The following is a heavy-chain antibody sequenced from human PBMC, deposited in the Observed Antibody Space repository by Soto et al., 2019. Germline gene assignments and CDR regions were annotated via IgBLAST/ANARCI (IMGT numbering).Heavy chain of an antibody. D-gene: IGHD5-18*01. J-gene: IGHJ6*02. CDR1: GGSVSSGSYY. CDR3: ARPLYSYGPMDV. Sequence: QVQLQESGPGLVKPSETLSLTCTVSGGSVSSGSYYWSWIRQPPGKGLEWIGYIYYSGSTNYNPSLKCRVTISVDTSKNQCYLKLSAVTAADTAVYYCARPLYSYGPMDVWGQGTTVTVSS. V-gene: IGHV4-61*01. CDR2: IYYSGST.